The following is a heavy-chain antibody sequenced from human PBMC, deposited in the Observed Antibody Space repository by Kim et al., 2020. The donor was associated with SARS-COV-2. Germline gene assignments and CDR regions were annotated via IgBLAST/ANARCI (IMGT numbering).Heavy chain of an antibody. Sequence: SETLSLTCTVSGGSISSSSYYWGWIRQPPGKGLEWIGSIYYSGSTYYNPSLKSRVTISVDTSKNQFSLKLRSVTAADTAVYYCARHTYYYGSGSPNWFDPWGQGTLVTVSS. J-gene: IGHJ5*02. D-gene: IGHD3-10*01. CDR2: IYYSGST. V-gene: IGHV4-39*01. CDR3: ARHTYYYGSGSPNWFDP. CDR1: GGSISSSSYY.